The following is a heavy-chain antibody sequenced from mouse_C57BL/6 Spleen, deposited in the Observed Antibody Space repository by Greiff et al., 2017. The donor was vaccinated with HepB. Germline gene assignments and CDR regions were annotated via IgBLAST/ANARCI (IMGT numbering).Heavy chain of an antibody. CDR3: TREIITTVVDWYFDV. J-gene: IGHJ1*03. D-gene: IGHD1-1*01. CDR1: GSTFTDYE. V-gene: IGHV1-15*01. CDR2: IDPETGGT. Sequence: QVQLQQSGAELVRPGASVTLSCKASGSTFTDYEMHWVKQTPVHGLEWIGAIDPETGGTAYNQKFKGKAILTADKSSSTAYMELRSLTSEDSAVYYCTREIITTVVDWYFDVWGTGTTVTVSS.